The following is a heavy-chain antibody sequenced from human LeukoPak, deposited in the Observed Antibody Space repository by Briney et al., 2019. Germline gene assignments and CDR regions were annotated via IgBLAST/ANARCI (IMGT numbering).Heavy chain of an antibody. CDR3: ARGRGLRGFPPAYYYYGMDV. CDR2: INHSGST. D-gene: IGHD2-21*01. CDR1: GGSFSGYY. J-gene: IGHJ6*02. Sequence: SETLSLTCAVYGGSFSGYYWSWIRQPPGKGLEWIGEINHSGSTNYNPSLKGRVTISVDTSKNQFSLKLSSVTAADTAVYYCARGRGLRGFPPAYYYYGMDVWGQGTTVTVSS. V-gene: IGHV4-34*01.